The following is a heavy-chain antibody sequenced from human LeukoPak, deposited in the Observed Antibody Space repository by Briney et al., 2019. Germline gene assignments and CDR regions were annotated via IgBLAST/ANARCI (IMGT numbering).Heavy chain of an antibody. CDR3: ARSLEDIVTTPGAFDI. CDR1: GGSISSADYY. Sequence: SQTLSLTCTVSGGSISSADYYWSWIRQPPGKGLEWFVYVYYSRSTYYNPSLKCRATISVDTSKTQFSLKLSSVTAADTAVYYCARSLEDIVTTPGAFDIWGQGTMVTVSS. J-gene: IGHJ3*02. D-gene: IGHD2-15*01. CDR2: VYYSRST. V-gene: IGHV4-30-4*08.